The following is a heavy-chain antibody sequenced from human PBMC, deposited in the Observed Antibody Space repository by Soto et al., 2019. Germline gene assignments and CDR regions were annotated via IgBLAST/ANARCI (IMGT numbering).Heavy chain of an antibody. D-gene: IGHD3-10*01. CDR1: GGSISSYY. V-gene: IGHV4-59*08. Sequence: QVQLQESGPGLVKPSETLSLTCTVSGGSISSYYCSWIRQPPGKGLEWIGYIYYSGSTNYNPSLKGRVTISIDTSKNQFSLKLSSVTAADTAVYYCARGPRVRGGHAYYYYYMDVWGKGTTVTVS. J-gene: IGHJ6*03. CDR2: IYYSGST. CDR3: ARGPRVRGGHAYYYYYMDV.